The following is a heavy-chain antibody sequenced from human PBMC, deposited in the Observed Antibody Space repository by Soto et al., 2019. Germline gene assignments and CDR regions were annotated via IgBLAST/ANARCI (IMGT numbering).Heavy chain of an antibody. Sequence: EVQLLESGGALVQPGGSLRLSCAASGFTFSSYAMAWVRQAPGRGLEWVSAIRGDGTGAHYADSVKGRFTISRDNSNNTLYLLMNSLRVEDAAIYYCAKIPVMTTVTRYFDGWGQGTLVTVSS. CDR2: IRGDGTGA. D-gene: IGHD4-17*01. V-gene: IGHV3-23*01. CDR1: GFTFSSYA. J-gene: IGHJ4*02. CDR3: AKIPVMTTVTRYFDG.